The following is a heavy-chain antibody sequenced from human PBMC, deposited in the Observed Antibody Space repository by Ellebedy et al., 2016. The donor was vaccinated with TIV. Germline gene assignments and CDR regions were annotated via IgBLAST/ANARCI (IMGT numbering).Heavy chain of an antibody. J-gene: IGHJ4*02. D-gene: IGHD6-19*01. V-gene: IGHV3-30*18. CDR3: AKDQAPSYSNGWAATGN. Sequence: GESLKISCAASGFTFSSYVMHWVRQAPGKGLEWVAVISYDGSHKDYGDSVKGRFTISRDNSKNTLYLQMNSLRAEDTAVYYCAKDQAPSYSNGWAATGNWGQGTLVTVSS. CDR1: GFTFSSYV. CDR2: ISYDGSHK.